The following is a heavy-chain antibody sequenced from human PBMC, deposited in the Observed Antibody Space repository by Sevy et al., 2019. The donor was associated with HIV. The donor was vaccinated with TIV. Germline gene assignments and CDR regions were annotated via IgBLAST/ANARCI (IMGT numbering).Heavy chain of an antibody. CDR1: GFTFSSFA. Sequence: GGSLRLSCAASGFTFSSFAMGWVRQAPGKGLDWISVISGTGDYTYYADSVKGRFTISRVNSKNTLFLQMNSLRAEDTAIFYWAKKMGGGSGMVVLVDDWGQGTLVTVSS. J-gene: IGHJ4*02. V-gene: IGHV3-23*01. CDR2: ISGTGDYT. CDR3: AKKMGGGSGMVVLVDD. D-gene: IGHD2-8*01.